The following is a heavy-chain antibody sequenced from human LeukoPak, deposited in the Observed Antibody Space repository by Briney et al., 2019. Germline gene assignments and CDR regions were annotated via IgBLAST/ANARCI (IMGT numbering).Heavy chain of an antibody. Sequence: GGSLRLSCAASGFTFSSYGMHWVRQAPGKGLEWVAAIWYDGSNKYYADSVKGRLTISRDNSKNTLYLQMNSLRAEDTAVYYCARVWTSAGGKRRSSEFDDRGHGTLVTLS. CDR3: ARVWTSAGGKRRSSEFDD. J-gene: IGHJ4*03. CDR2: IWYDGSNK. V-gene: IGHV3-33*01. CDR1: GFTFSSYG. D-gene: IGHD6-13*01.